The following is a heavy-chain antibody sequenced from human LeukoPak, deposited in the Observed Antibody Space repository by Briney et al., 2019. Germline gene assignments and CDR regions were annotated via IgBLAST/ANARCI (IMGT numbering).Heavy chain of an antibody. J-gene: IGHJ5*02. CDR3: ARGGYSGYAFDR. Sequence: SETLSLTCTVSGGSISRYYWSWMRQPPGRGLEWIGNTYYNGSTNYKPSLKSRVTISVHTSKNQLSLNLRSLTAADTAVYYCARGGYSGYAFDRWGQGTRVTVSS. CDR2: TYYNGST. V-gene: IGHV4-59*01. CDR1: GGSISRYY. D-gene: IGHD5-12*01.